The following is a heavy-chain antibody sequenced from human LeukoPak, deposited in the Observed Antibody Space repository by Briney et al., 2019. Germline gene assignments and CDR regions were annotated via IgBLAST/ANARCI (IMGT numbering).Heavy chain of an antibody. V-gene: IGHV3-13*01. CDR1: GFTFNSFD. D-gene: IGHD1-1*01. CDR2: IGTASDT. J-gene: IGHJ6*03. Sequence: GGSLRLSCAASGFTFNSFDMHWVRQPTGQGLEWVSTIGTASDTYYPGSVEGRFTLSRDNAKNSLYLQMNSLTAGDTAVYYCARGPPRGKYYYMDVWGKGTTVTVSS. CDR3: ARGPPRGKYYYMDV.